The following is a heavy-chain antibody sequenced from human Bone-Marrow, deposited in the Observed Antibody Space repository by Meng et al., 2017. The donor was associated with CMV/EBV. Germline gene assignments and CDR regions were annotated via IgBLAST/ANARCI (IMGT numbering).Heavy chain of an antibody. CDR2: IIPIFGTA. J-gene: IGHJ5*02. V-gene: IGHV1-69*05. CDR1: GGTFSSYA. Sequence: SVKVSCKASGGTFSSYAISWVRQAPGQGLEWMGGIIPIFGTANYAQKFQGRVTITTDESTSTAYMELSSLRSEDTAVYYCARGSLGHSTGTIPWGWFDPWAREPWSPSPQ. CDR3: ARGSLGHSTGTIPWGWFDP. D-gene: IGHD1-7*01.